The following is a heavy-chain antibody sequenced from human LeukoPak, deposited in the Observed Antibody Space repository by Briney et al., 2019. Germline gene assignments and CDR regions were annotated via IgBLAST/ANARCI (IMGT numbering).Heavy chain of an antibody. V-gene: IGHV4-39*07. CDR1: AGSISSGNYV. J-gene: IGHJ4*02. CDR3: AKVAKYYYGSETYFFFDH. CDR2: IYYSGST. Sequence: SETLSLACTVSAGSISSGNYVWGWIRQHPGKGLEWIGSIYYSGSTYYNPSLKSRVTISVDTSKNQFSLKLSSVTAADTAVYYCAKVAKYYYGSETYFFFDHWGQGTLVTVSS. D-gene: IGHD3-10*01.